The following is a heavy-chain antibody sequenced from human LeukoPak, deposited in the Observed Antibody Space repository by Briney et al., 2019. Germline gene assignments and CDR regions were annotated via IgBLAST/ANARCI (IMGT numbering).Heavy chain of an antibody. J-gene: IGHJ4*02. Sequence: PGGSLRLSCAASGFTFSGFAMHWVRQTPGKGLEWVAVVSDDGTTKYYGDSVKGRFTISRDDSKNTVFLDMNSLRGEDTAVFYCPKALGSYPESRCVDSWGQGALVTVSS. CDR3: PKALGSYPESRCVDS. CDR2: VSDDGTTK. V-gene: IGHV3-30*18. CDR1: GFTFSGFA. D-gene: IGHD1-26*01.